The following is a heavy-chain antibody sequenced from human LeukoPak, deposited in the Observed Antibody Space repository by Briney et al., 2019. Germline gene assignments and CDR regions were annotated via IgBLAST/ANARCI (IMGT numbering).Heavy chain of an antibody. J-gene: IGHJ4*02. D-gene: IGHD1-7*01. CDR3: AKESGYNWNYKDRWAVDY. V-gene: IGHV3-30*18. CDR1: GFTFSSYG. CDR2: ISYDGSNK. Sequence: HPGGSLRLSCAASGFTFSSYGMHWVRQAPGKGLEWVAVISYDGSNKYYADSVKGRFTISRDNSKNTLYLQMNSLRAEDTAVYYCAKESGYNWNYKDRWAVDYWGQGTLVTVSS.